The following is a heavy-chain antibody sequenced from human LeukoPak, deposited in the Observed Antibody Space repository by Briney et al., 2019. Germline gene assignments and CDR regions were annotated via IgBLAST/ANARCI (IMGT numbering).Heavy chain of an antibody. CDR3: AAESSRYYGSGSYYRYYYYGMDV. J-gene: IGHJ6*04. CDR1: GFTFTSFA. D-gene: IGHD3-10*01. CDR2: IVVGSGNT. Sequence: TSVKVSCKASGFTFTSFAVQWVRQARGQRLEWIGWIVVGSGNTNYAQKFQERVTITRDMSTSTAYMELSSLRSEDTAVYYCAAESSRYYGSGSYYRYYYYGMDVWGKGTTVTVSS. V-gene: IGHV1-58*01.